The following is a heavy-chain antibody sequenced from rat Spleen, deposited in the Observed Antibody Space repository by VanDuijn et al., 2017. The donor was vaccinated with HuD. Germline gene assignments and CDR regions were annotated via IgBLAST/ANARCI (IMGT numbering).Heavy chain of an antibody. CDR1: GFSLTSYN. CDR2: MWYDGDT. D-gene: IGHD1-4*01. J-gene: IGHJ2*01. V-gene: IGHV2-32*01. CDR3: GREAGIPFHYFDY. Sequence: QVQLKESGPGLVQPSQTLSLTCTVAGFSLTSYNVHWLRQPPGKGPEWMGKMWYDGDTAYNSALKSRLSISRDTSKNQVFLKMNSLQTDDTATYYCGREAGIPFHYFDYWGQGVTVTVSS.